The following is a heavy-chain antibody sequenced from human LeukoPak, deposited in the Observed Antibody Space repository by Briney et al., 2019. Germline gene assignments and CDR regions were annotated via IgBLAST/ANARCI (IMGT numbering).Heavy chain of an antibody. V-gene: IGHV4-39*01. Sequence: SETLSLTCIVSGGSINNDNYYWAWIRQPPGKGLEWIGGITYYNPSLKSRLTISVYTSKSLFSMKLSSVTAADTAVYYCARHLKWGLDVVQVDHWGQGTPVTVSS. CDR3: ARHLKWGLDVVQVDH. J-gene: IGHJ4*02. D-gene: IGHD1-26*01. CDR1: GGSINNDNYY. CDR2: IT.